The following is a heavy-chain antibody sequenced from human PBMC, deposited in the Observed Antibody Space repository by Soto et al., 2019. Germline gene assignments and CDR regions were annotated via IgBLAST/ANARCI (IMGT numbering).Heavy chain of an antibody. V-gene: IGHV3-66*01. J-gene: IGHJ4*02. D-gene: IGHD2-2*01. CDR1: GFTVSSNY. Sequence: GGSLRLSCAASGFTVSSNYMSWVRQAPGKGLEWVSVIYSGGSTYYADSVKGRFTISRDNSKNTLYLQMNSLRAEDTAVYYCARFPAPPYIGVVPAAKPSWGQGTLVTVSS. CDR2: IYSGGST. CDR3: ARFPAPPYIGVVPAAKPS.